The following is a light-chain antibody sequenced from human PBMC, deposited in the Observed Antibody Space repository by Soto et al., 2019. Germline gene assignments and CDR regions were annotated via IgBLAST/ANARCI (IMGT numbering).Light chain of an antibody. V-gene: IGLV3-21*02. J-gene: IGLJ1*01. CDR3: QVWDSHSHHEV. Sequence: SSELTQPPSVSVAPGQTASITCWGNNIGSKSVHWYQQKPGQAPVLVVYDDRARPSGIPERFSGSNSGNTATLTISRVEAGDEAAYYCQVWDSHSHHEVFRTGNRSP. CDR2: DDR. CDR1: NIGSKS.